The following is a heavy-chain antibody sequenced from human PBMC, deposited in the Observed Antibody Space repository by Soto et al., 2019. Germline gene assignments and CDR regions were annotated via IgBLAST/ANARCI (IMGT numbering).Heavy chain of an antibody. CDR3: ARNVAEADYYYYYYMDV. CDR1: GGSIGRYY. J-gene: IGHJ6*03. V-gene: IGHV4-59*08. D-gene: IGHD6-13*01. Sequence: SETLSLTCTVSGGSIGRYYWSWIRQPPGKGLEWIGYIYYSGSTNYNPSLKSRVTISVDTSKNQFSLKLSSVTAADTAVYYCARNVAEADYYYYYYMDVWGKGTTVSVSS. CDR2: IYYSGST.